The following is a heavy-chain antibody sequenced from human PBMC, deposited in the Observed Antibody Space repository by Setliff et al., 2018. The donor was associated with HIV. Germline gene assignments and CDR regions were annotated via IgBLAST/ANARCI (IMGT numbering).Heavy chain of an antibody. V-gene: IGHV4-34*01. CDR3: ARGSPMVRGVITPFDY. Sequence: NPSETLSLTCAVSGGSFSDYSWTWIRQPPGKGLEWIGEIIHSGITNYSPSLKSRVTISVDTSKNHFSLRLTSVTAADTAVYYCARGSPMVRGVITPFDYWGQGMLVTVSS. D-gene: IGHD3-10*01. J-gene: IGHJ4*02. CDR2: IIHSGIT. CDR1: GGSFSDYS.